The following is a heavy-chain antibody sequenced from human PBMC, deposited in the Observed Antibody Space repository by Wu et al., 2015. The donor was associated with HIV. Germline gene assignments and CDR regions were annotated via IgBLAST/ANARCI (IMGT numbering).Heavy chain of an antibody. V-gene: IGHV1-69*13. CDR1: GGTFNSYG. J-gene: IGHJ4*02. D-gene: IGHD2/OR15-2a*01. Sequence: QVQLVQSGAEVKKPGSSLKVSCKASGGTFNSYGISWVRQAPGQGLEWMGRIIPMLNTTNYAQKFQGRVTITADESTTTAYMELSSLGSEDTAFYYCARSAYYHNSGTLNLDYWGQGTLVTVSS. CDR2: IIPMLNTT. CDR3: ARSAYYHNSGTLNLDY.